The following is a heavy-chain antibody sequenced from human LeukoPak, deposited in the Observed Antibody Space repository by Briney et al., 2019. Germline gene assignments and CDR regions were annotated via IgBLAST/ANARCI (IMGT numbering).Heavy chain of an antibody. CDR2: IYYSGST. CDR1: GGSISSGDYY. J-gene: IGHJ4*02. D-gene: IGHD2-21*01. V-gene: IGHV4-30-4*01. Sequence: SETLSLTCTVSGGSISSGDYYWSWIRQPPGKGLDGIGYIYYSGSTYYNPSLKSRVSISVDTSKNQFSLKLSSVTAADTAVYYCARCGVIAYYFDYWGQGTLVTVSS. CDR3: ARCGVIAYYFDY.